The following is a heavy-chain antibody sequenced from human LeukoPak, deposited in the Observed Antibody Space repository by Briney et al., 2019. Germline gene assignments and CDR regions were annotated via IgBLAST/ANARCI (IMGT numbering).Heavy chain of an antibody. J-gene: IGHJ4*02. CDR2: INPNSGST. CDR3: ARDNQYYYDSSGYLGDY. CDR1: GYTFSGYY. Sequence: GASVKVSCKASGYTFSGYYMHWVRQAPGQGLEWMGRINPNSGSTNYAQKLQGRVTMTRDTSISTAYMELSRLRSDDTAVYYCARDNQYYYDSSGYLGDYWGQGTLVTVSS. D-gene: IGHD3-22*01. V-gene: IGHV1-2*06.